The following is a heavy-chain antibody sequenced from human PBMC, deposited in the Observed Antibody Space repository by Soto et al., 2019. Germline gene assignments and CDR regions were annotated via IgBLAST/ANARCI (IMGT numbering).Heavy chain of an antibody. D-gene: IGHD2-15*01. J-gene: IGHJ4*02. CDR3: ARGAKVVVAEPFDY. V-gene: IGHV4-34*01. Sequence: QVQLQQWGAGLLKPSETLSLTCAVYGGSFSGYYWSWIRQPPGKGLEWIGEINHSGSTNYNPSLKSRVTISVDTSKNQFSLKLSSVTAADTAVYYCARGAKVVVAEPFDYWGQGTLVTVSS. CDR2: INHSGST. CDR1: GGSFSGYY.